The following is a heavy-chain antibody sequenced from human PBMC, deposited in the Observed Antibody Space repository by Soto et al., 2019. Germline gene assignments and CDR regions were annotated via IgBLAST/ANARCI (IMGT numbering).Heavy chain of an antibody. D-gene: IGHD3-10*01. CDR1: GFSLSTSGVG. Sequence: QITLKESGPTLVKPTQTLTLTCTFSGFSLSTSGVGVGWIRQPPGKALEWLALIYWDDDKRYSPSLKSRLTINQATSKNPVVLTMTNMDPVDTATYYCARQYYYASGNYYKGSFDYWGQGTLVTVSS. CDR3: ARQYYYASGNYYKGSFDY. CDR2: IYWDDDK. J-gene: IGHJ4*02. V-gene: IGHV2-5*02.